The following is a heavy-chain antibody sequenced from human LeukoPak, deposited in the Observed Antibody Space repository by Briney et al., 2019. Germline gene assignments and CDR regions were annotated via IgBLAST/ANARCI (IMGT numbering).Heavy chain of an antibody. CDR1: GYTFTSYG. D-gene: IGHD3-9*01. J-gene: IGHJ6*02. CDR2: ISAYNGNT. V-gene: IGHV1-18*01. Sequence: ASVKVSCKASGYTFTSYGISWVRQAPGQGLEWMGWISAYNGNTNYAQKLQGRVTMTTDTSTSTAYMELRSLRSDDTAVYYCARDHDILTGYYKNYYYYGMDVWGQGTAVTVSS. CDR3: ARDHDILTGYYKNYYYYGMDV.